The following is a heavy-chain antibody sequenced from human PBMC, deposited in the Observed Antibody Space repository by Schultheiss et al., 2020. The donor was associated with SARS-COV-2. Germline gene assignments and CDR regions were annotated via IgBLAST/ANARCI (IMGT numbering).Heavy chain of an antibody. CDR2: ISSSSSYI. Sequence: GGSLRLSCAASGFTVSSNYMSWVRQAPGKGLEWVSSISSSSSYIYYADSVKGRFTISRDNAKNSLYLQMNSLRAEDTAVYYCASDFPDLWGRGTLVTVSS. J-gene: IGHJ2*01. CDR1: GFTVSSNY. V-gene: IGHV3-21*01. CDR3: ASDFPDL.